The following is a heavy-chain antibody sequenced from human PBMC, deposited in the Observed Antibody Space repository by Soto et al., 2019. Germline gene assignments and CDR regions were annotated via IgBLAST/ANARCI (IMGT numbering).Heavy chain of an antibody. CDR1: GDSISPSS. D-gene: IGHD5-18*01. Sequence: QVQLQESGPGLVKPSETLSLTCTVSGDSISPSSWSWVRQPPGKGLQWIGYISYFGNTNYNPSLTSRGTTTIDTSKTQCSLPLKSATAADAAMYFCARHGSTVDTEGAFDYWGQGTLVTVSP. CDR2: ISYFGNT. J-gene: IGHJ4*02. V-gene: IGHV4-59*08. CDR3: ARHGSTVDTEGAFDY.